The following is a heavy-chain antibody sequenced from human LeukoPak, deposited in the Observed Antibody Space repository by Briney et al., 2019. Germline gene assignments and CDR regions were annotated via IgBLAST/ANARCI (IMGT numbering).Heavy chain of an antibody. D-gene: IGHD6-13*01. CDR3: ARDQSLAAAGTVDY. CDR2: INPNSGGT. CDR1: GYTFNVYY. Sequence: ASVTVSFKSSGYTFNVYYMHWVRQAPGQGLEWMGWINPNSGGTNYAQKFQGRVTTTRDTSISTAYMELSRLRSDDTAVYYCARDQSLAAAGTVDYWGQGTLVTVSS. V-gene: IGHV1-2*02. J-gene: IGHJ4*02.